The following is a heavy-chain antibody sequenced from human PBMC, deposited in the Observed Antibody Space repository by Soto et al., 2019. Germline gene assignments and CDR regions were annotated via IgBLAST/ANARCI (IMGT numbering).Heavy chain of an antibody. CDR3: AGQGIAARRAEAHN. Sequence: SETLSLTCSVSGGSIGRYYWSWIRQSPGKGLEWIGFIYDSENTNYSPSLKSRVTISGDTSKNQLSLTLSSVTAADTAIYYCAGQGIAARRAEAHNWGQRALVTVSS. D-gene: IGHD6-6*01. V-gene: IGHV4-59*12. J-gene: IGHJ4*02. CDR1: GGSIGRYY. CDR2: IYDSENT.